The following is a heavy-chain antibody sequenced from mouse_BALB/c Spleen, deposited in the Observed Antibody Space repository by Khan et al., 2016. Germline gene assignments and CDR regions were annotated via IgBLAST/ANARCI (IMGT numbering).Heavy chain of an antibody. J-gene: IGHJ4*01. V-gene: IGHV9-1*02. CDR1: GYAFTNYG. CDR2: IKTYSGEA. CDR3: SRRSLLDLYSAMDS. D-gene: IGHD3-1*01. Sequence: QIQLVQSGPEVKKPGETVKISCKTSGYAFTNYGMNWVKQAPGKGLKWMGWIKTYSGEATYAADFKGRFAYYLETSASTGYLKINSLKNEDRATYFCSRRSLLDLYSAMDSWGHGTSVTVSS.